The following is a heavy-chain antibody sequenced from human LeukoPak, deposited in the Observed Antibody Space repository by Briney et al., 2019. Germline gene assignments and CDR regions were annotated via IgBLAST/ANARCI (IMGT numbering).Heavy chain of an antibody. Sequence: GASVKVSCKVSGYTLTELSMHWVRQAPGKGHEWMGGFDPEDGETIYAQKFQGRVTMTEDTSTDTAYMELSSLRSEDTAVYYCATTYYYDSSGYYTFDYWGQGTLVTVSS. CDR3: ATTYYYDSSGYYTFDY. CDR2: FDPEDGET. CDR1: GYTLTELS. D-gene: IGHD3-22*01. V-gene: IGHV1-24*01. J-gene: IGHJ4*02.